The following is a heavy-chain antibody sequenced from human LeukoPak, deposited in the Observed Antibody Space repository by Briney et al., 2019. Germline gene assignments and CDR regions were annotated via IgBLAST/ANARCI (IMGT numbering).Heavy chain of an antibody. J-gene: IGHJ4*02. CDR1: GGSLSSSSYY. D-gene: IGHD3-3*01. CDR3: ARDRNVLRFLEGFDY. CDR2: IHYSGST. V-gene: IGHV4-39*02. Sequence: SETLSLTCTVSGGSLSSSSYYWGGIRQPPGKGLEWIGSIHYSGSTYYNPSLKSRVTISVDTSKNQFSLKLSSVTAADTAVYYCARDRNVLRFLEGFDYWGQGTLVTVSS.